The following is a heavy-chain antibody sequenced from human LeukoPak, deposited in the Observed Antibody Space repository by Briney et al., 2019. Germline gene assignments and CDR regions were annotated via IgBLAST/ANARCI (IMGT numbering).Heavy chain of an antibody. Sequence: ASVEVSCKASGYTFTSYYMHWVRQDPGQGLEWMGIINPSGGSTSYAQKFQGRVTMTRDTSTSTVYMELSSLRSEDTAVYYCARAGELWPLDYWGQGTLVTVSS. CDR2: INPSGGST. V-gene: IGHV1-46*01. D-gene: IGHD5-18*01. CDR1: GYTFTSYY. CDR3: ARAGELWPLDY. J-gene: IGHJ4*02.